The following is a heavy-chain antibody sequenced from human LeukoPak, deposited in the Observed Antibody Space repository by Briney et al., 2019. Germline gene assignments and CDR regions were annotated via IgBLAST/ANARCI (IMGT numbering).Heavy chain of an antibody. CDR1: GGSISSYN. V-gene: IGHV4-4*07. J-gene: IGHJ5*02. CDR3: ARDYNDILTGPWFDP. D-gene: IGHD3-9*01. CDR2: IYTSGST. Sequence: SETLSPTCTVSGGSISSYNWSWIRQPAGKGLKWIGRIYTSGSTNYNPSLKSRVTMSVDTSKNQFSLKLSSVTAADTAVYYCARDYNDILTGPWFDPWGQGTLDTVSS.